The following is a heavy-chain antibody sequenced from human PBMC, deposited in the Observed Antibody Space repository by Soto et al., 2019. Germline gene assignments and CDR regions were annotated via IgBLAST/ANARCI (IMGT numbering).Heavy chain of an antibody. CDR3: ARFWVPAAMLDY. D-gene: IGHD2-2*01. Sequence: SETLSLTCPVSGGSISSYYWSWIRQPPGKGLEWIGYIYYSGSTNYNPSLKSRVTISVDTSKNQFSLKLSSVTAADTAVYYCARFWVPAAMLDYWGQGTLVTVSS. CDR2: IYYSGST. J-gene: IGHJ4*02. CDR1: GGSISSYY. V-gene: IGHV4-59*01.